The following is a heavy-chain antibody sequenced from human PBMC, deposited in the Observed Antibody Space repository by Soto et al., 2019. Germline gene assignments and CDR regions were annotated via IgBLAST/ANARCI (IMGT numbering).Heavy chain of an antibody. CDR2: MNPNSGNT. Sequence: QVQLVQSGAEVKKPGASVKVSCKASGYTFTSYDINWVRQATGQGLEWMGWMNPNSGNTGYAQKFPGRVTMTRNTSISTAYMELSSLRSEDTAVYYCARGARYSSSGYYYYYMDVWGKGTTVTVSS. CDR1: GYTFTSYD. D-gene: IGHD6-6*01. V-gene: IGHV1-8*01. CDR3: ARGARYSSSGYYYYYMDV. J-gene: IGHJ6*03.